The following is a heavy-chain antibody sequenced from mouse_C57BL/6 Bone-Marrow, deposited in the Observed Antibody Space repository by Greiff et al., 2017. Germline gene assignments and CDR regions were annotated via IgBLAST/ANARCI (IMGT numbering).Heavy chain of an antibody. J-gene: IGHJ1*03. CDR1: GFSLTSYG. V-gene: IGHV2-5*01. CDR3: AKRSGYYGGVDFDV. CDR2: IWRGGST. D-gene: IGHD1-1*01. Sequence: QVQLKESGPGLVQPSQSLSITCTVSGFSLTSYGVHWVRQSPGKGLEWLGVIWRGGSTDYNAAFMYRLIITKDNYKSQVFFKMNSLQADDTAICYYAKRSGYYGGVDFDVWGTGTTVTVSS.